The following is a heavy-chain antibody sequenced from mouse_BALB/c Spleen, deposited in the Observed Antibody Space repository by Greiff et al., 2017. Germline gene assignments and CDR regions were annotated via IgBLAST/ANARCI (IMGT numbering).Heavy chain of an antibody. CDR2: IYPGSGST. Sequence: QVHVKQPGAELVKPGTSVKLSCKASGYNFTSYWINWVKLRPGQGLEWIGDIYPGSGSTNYNEKFKSKATLTVDTSSSTAYMQLSSLASEDSALYYCARVGDVNFSFAYWGQGTLVTVSA. CDR1: GYNFTSYW. CDR3: ARVGDVNFSFAY. V-gene: IGHV1-55*01. D-gene: IGHD2-1*01. J-gene: IGHJ3*01.